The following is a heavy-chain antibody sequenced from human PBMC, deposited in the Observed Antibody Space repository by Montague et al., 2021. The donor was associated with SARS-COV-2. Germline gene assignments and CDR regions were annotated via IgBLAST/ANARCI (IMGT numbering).Heavy chain of an antibody. Sequence: SLRLSCAASGFTVSSNNMSWVRQAPGKGLEWVSVIYSGGSTQYADSVKGRFTISSDKSNYTPYLQMNSLRAEDTAVYYCAARADYYYGMDVWGQGTSVTVSS. CDR1: GFTVSSNN. CDR3: AARADYYYGMDV. V-gene: IGHV3-66*01. J-gene: IGHJ6*02. CDR2: IYSGGST.